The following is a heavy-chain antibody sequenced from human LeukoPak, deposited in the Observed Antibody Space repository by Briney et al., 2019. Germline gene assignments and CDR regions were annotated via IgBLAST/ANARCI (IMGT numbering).Heavy chain of an antibody. J-gene: IGHJ4*02. CDR2: INWNGGST. V-gene: IGHV3-20*04. CDR3: ARGERGRIAARPIDY. D-gene: IGHD6-6*01. Sequence: GGSLGLSCAASGFTFDDYGMSWVRQAPGKGLEWVSGINWNGGSTGYADSVKGRFTISRDNAKNSLYLQMNSLRAEDTALYYCARGERGRIAARPIDYWGQGTLVTVSS. CDR1: GFTFDDYG.